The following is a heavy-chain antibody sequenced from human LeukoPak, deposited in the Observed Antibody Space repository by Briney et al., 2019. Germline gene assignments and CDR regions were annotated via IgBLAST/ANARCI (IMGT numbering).Heavy chain of an antibody. CDR1: GYTFSGYY. CDR2: INPNSGGT. D-gene: IGHD3-10*01. CDR3: ASGDRVTMLRGGNIGYFDY. V-gene: IGHV1-2*02. Sequence: ASVKVSCKPSGYTFSGYYMHWVRQAPGQGLEWMGWINPNSGGTDYAQQFQGRVTINRDTSISTAYLALSRLRSADTAVYYCASGDRVTMLRGGNIGYFDYWGQGTLVTVSS. J-gene: IGHJ4*02.